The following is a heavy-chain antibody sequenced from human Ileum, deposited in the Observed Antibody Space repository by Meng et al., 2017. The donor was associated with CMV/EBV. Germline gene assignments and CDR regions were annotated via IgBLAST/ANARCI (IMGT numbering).Heavy chain of an antibody. Sequence: GESLKISCKGSGYSFTSYWIGWVRQMPGKGLEWMGIIYPGDSDTRYSPSFQGQVTISADKSISTAYLQWSSLKASDTAMYYCARQSNDFGSGYYYGMDVWGQGTTVTVSS. V-gene: IGHV5-51*01. D-gene: IGHD3-3*01. J-gene: IGHJ6*02. CDR2: IYPGDSDT. CDR3: ARQSNDFGSGYYYGMDV. CDR1: GYSFTSYW.